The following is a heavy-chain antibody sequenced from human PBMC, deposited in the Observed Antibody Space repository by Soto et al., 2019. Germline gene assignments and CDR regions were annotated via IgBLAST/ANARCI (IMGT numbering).Heavy chain of an antibody. J-gene: IGHJ6*02. D-gene: IGHD3-10*01. CDR1: GYTFSSYG. V-gene: IGHV1-18*01. Sequence: QVQLVQSGAEVKRAGASVKVSCKASGYTFSSYGLSWVRQAPGQGLEWMGWISDYNGNTHYAQKFQGRVMMTTDTSTRTGYMELRSLRSDDTAVYFCAREGYYSGSGTYSPPRYYGMDVWGQGTTVTVSS. CDR3: AREGYYSGSGTYSPPRYYGMDV. CDR2: ISDYNGNT.